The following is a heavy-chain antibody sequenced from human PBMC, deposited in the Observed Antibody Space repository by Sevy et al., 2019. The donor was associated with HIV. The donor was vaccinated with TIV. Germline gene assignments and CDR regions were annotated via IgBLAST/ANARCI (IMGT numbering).Heavy chain of an antibody. J-gene: IGHJ6*02. V-gene: IGHV3-30*18. CDR1: GFIFRKHG. CDR3: VNSRGRFHGSSWIYYDYSMDV. Sequence: GGSLRLSCAASGFIFRKHGMHWVRQAPGKGLEWVALISNDGSDKNYVDSVKGRFTISRDNSKDTVYLQMNSLRAEDTAVYYCVNSRGRFHGSSWIYYDYSMDVWGQGTTVTVSS. CDR2: ISNDGSDK. D-gene: IGHD6-13*01.